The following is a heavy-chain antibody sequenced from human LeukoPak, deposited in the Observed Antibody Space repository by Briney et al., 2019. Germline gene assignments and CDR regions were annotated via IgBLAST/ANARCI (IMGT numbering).Heavy chain of an antibody. Sequence: EASVKVSCKASGYTFSDFYIHWVRQAPGQGLEYVGWITPKSGDTYSPQRFQGRVTMTRDAPISTAYMELSSLRSDDTAVYFCARVRLADERAWAYWGQGTLVTVSS. V-gene: IGHV1-2*02. J-gene: IGHJ4*02. CDR3: ARVRLADERAWAY. D-gene: IGHD3-3*02. CDR2: ITPKSGDT. CDR1: GYTFSDFY.